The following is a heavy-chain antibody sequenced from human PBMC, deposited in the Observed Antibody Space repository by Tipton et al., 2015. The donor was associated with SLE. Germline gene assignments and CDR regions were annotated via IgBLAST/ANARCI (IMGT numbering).Heavy chain of an antibody. CDR2: ISWNSGSI. CDR1: GFTFDDYA. V-gene: IGHV3-9*01. D-gene: IGHD2-15*01. J-gene: IGHJ4*02. Sequence: RSLRLSCAASGFTFDDYAMHWVRQAPGKGLEWVSGISWNSGSIGYADSVKGRFTISRDNAKNSLYLQMNSLRAEDTAVYYCARDAASALDYWGQGTLVTVSS. CDR3: ARDAASALDY.